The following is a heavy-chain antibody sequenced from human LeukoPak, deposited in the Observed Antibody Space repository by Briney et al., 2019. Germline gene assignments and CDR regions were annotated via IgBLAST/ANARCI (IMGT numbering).Heavy chain of an antibody. V-gene: IGHV4-31*03. CDR3: ARVNYGSATKEDY. D-gene: IGHD3-10*01. Sequence: PSQTLSLTCTVSGGSISSGGYYWSWIRQHPGKGLEWIGYIYYSGSAYYNPSLKSRVTISVDTSENQFSLKLSSVTAADTAMYYCARVNYGSATKEDYWGQGTLVTVSS. J-gene: IGHJ4*02. CDR1: GGSISSGGYY. CDR2: IYYSGSA.